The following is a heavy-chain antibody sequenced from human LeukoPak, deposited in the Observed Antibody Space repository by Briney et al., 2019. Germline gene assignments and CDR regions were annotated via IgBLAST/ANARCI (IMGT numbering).Heavy chain of an antibody. Sequence: PSETLSLTCAVSGGSISNGGYSWSWIRQPPGKGLEWIGYIYDSGSAYYNPSLKSRVTISVDRSKNHFSLRLSSVTAADTAVYYCARGDSGRGAWYFDLWGRGTLVTVSS. CDR2: IYDSGSA. CDR1: GGSISNGGYS. CDR3: ARGDSGRGAWYFDL. J-gene: IGHJ2*01. D-gene: IGHD3-22*01. V-gene: IGHV4-30-2*01.